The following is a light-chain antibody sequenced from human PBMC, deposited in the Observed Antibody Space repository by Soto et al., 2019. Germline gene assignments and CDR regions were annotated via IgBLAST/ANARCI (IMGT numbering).Light chain of an antibody. V-gene: IGKV1-5*03. Sequence: DIQLTQFPSTLSASIGDRVTITCRATQTIGSWLAWYQQKPGKAPKLLIYRASSLETGVPSRFSGSGSGTEFPLTISSLQPDDFASYYCQKYKSYSPYTFGQGARLGIK. CDR3: QKYKSYSPYT. CDR2: RAS. J-gene: IGKJ2*01. CDR1: QTIGSW.